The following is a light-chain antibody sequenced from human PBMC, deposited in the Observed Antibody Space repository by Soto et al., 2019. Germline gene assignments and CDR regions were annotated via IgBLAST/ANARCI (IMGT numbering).Light chain of an antibody. CDR2: SNH. J-gene: IGLJ2*01. Sequence: QSVLTQPPSASGTPGQRGTISCSGSSSNIGSNTVNWYQQLPGTAPKLLIYSNHQRPPGVPDRFSASKSGTSASLAISGLQSEDEGDYDCAAWDDSLNGPVFGGGTKLTVL. CDR1: SSNIGSNT. CDR3: AAWDDSLNGPV. V-gene: IGLV1-44*01.